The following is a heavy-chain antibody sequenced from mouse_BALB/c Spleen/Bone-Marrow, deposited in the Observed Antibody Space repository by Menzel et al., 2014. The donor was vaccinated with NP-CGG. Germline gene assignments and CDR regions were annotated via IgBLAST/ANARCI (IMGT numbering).Heavy chain of an antibody. CDR3: ARGGISIDY. CDR1: GYAFSIYW. Sequence: QVQLKESGAELVRPGSSVKISCKASGYAFSIYWMNWVKQRPGQGLEWIGQICPGDDDTDYNGKFKGKATLTADRSSSTAYMQLNSLTSEDSAVYFCARGGISIDYWGQGTTLTVSS. CDR2: ICPGDDDT. J-gene: IGHJ2*01. V-gene: IGHV1-80*01.